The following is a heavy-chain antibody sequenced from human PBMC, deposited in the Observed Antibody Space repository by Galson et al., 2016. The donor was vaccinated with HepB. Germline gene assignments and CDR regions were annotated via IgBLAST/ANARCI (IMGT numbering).Heavy chain of an antibody. V-gene: IGHV4-31*11. CDR3: ARLTSTGTFDAFDV. J-gene: IGHJ3*01. CDR1: GGSISSGGYY. CDR2: IYYSRTT. Sequence: TLSLTCDVSGGSISSGGYYWSWIRQLPGNGLEWIGYIYYSRTTYYNPSLRSRLSISADTSKNQFSLELSSVTAADTAVYFCARLTSTGTFDAFDVWGQGTTVTVSS. D-gene: IGHD1-1*01.